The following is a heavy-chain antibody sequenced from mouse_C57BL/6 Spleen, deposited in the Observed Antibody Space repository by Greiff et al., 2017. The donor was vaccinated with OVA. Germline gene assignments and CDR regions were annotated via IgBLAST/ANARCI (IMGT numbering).Heavy chain of an antibody. CDR3: AREGSSYGYFDV. J-gene: IGHJ1*03. V-gene: IGHV1-19*01. CDR2: INPYNGGT. D-gene: IGHD1-1*01. Sequence: VHVKQSGPVLVKPGASVKMSCKASGYTFTDYYMNWVKQSHGKSLEWIGVINPYNGGTSYNQKFKGKATLTVDKSSSTAYMELNSLTSEDSAVYYCAREGSSYGYFDVWGTGTTVTVSS. CDR1: GYTFTDYY.